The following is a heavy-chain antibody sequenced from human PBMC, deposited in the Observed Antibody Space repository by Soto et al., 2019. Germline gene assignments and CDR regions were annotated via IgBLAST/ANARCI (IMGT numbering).Heavy chain of an antibody. Sequence: ASVQVSCKASGYTFTIYYIYWVRQAPGQGLEWMGIINPSGDSTSYAQKFQGRLTMTRDTSTTTVYMELSSLRSEDTAVYYCARGPQIIYDFWSGYYRGAFDIWGQGTMVTVSS. D-gene: IGHD3-3*01. V-gene: IGHV1-46*01. J-gene: IGHJ3*02. CDR1: GYTFTIYY. CDR2: INPSGDST. CDR3: ARGPQIIYDFWSGYYRGAFDI.